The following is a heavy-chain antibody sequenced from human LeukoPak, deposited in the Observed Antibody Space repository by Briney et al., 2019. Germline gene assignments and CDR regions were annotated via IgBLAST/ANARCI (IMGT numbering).Heavy chain of an antibody. CDR1: GGSSSGYY. Sequence: SETLSLTCAVYGGSSSGYYWSWVRQPPGKGLEWIGYIYHSGSTYYNPSLKSRVTISVDRSKNQFSLKLSSVTAADTAVYYCARVHSGSYLGDAFDIWGQGTMVTVSS. D-gene: IGHD1-26*01. J-gene: IGHJ3*02. CDR2: IYHSGST. CDR3: ARVHSGSYLGDAFDI. V-gene: IGHV4-34*01.